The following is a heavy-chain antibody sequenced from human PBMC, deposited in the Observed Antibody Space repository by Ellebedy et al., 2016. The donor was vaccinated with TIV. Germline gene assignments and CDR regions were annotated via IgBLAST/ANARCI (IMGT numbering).Heavy chain of an antibody. Sequence: MPSETLSLTCTVSGYSISRGYYWGWIRQPPGRGLEWLGNIYHSGNTYYHPSLKNRVTISVDTSKNQFSLKLSSVTAADTAVYYCAKDALITTIIGRGSWFDPWGQGTLVTVSS. CDR3: AKDALITTIIGRGSWFDP. CDR1: GYSISRGYY. V-gene: IGHV4-38-2*02. D-gene: IGHD3-22*01. CDR2: IYHSGNT. J-gene: IGHJ5*02.